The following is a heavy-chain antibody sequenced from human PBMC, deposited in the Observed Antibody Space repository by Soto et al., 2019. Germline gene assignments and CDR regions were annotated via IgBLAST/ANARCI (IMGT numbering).Heavy chain of an antibody. CDR2: IYHSGST. Sequence: PSETLSLTCAVSGGSISSGGYSWSWIRQPPWKGLEWIGCIYHSGSTYYNPSLKSRVTISIDRSKNQFSLKLSSVTAADTAVYYCARLPDHWCQGTRVTVTS. J-gene: IGHJ4*02. CDR1: GGSISSGGYS. CDR3: ARLPDH. V-gene: IGHV4-30-2*01.